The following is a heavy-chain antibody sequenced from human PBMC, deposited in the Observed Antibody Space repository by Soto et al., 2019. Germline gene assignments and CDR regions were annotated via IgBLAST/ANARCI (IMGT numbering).Heavy chain of an antibody. CDR1: GFTFSSYS. D-gene: IGHD3-9*01. J-gene: IGHJ4*02. Sequence: SLRLSCVASGFTFSSYSMVWVRQAPGKGLEWISYIFATSTTIYYADSVKDRFTVSRDNTQNSLFLLMNSLRAEDTAIYYCARDKDWAFDYWGQGTLVTGSS. CDR2: IFATSTTI. V-gene: IGHV3-48*04. CDR3: ARDKDWAFDY.